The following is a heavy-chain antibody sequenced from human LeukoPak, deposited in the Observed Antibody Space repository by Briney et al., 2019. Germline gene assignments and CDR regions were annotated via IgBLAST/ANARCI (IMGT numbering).Heavy chain of an antibody. CDR3: AREEMVVASTPFWYLDL. CDR1: GFTFINYT. CDR2: IGSTSSYI. V-gene: IGHV3-21*01. Sequence: GGSLRLSCAAPGFTFINYTMTWVRQAPGKGLEWVSSIGSTSSYIYYADSVKGRFTISRDNSKNSLYLQMSSLRAEDTAVYYCAREEMVVASTPFWYLDLWGRGTLVTVSS. D-gene: IGHD2-15*01. J-gene: IGHJ2*01.